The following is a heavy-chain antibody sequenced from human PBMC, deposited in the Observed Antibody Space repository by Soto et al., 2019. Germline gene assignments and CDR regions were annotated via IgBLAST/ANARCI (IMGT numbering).Heavy chain of an antibody. CDR3: ANFNWYLDL. J-gene: IGHJ2*01. Sequence: QVQLQESGPGLVKPSETLSLTCTVSGGSISSYYWSWIRQPPGKGLEWIGYIYYTGSTNYNPSLTSRFTITVDTSKNQFSLQLSSVTAADTAVYYCANFNWYLDLWGRGTLVTVSS. CDR1: GGSISSYY. V-gene: IGHV4-59*01. CDR2: IYYTGST.